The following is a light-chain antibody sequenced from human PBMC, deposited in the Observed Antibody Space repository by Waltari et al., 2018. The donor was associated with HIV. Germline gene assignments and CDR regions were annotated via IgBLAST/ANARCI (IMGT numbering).Light chain of an antibody. Sequence: QSVLPQPPSTSGTPGQTVTIPCSGTRSDIGTNYVFLYQQVPGTAPKLLIYRNFQRPSGVPARFSGSKSGTSASLAISGLRSEDEAHYHCASWDDSMGGRWVFGGGTKLTVL. V-gene: IGLV1-47*01. J-gene: IGLJ3*02. CDR3: ASWDDSMGGRWV. CDR2: RNF. CDR1: RSDIGTNY.